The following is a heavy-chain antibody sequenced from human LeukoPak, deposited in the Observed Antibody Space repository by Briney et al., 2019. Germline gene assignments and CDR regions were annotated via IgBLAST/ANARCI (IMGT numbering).Heavy chain of an antibody. CDR3: ASLWLRGTYYFDY. Sequence: ASVKVSCKASGYTFTSYGLSWVRQPPGQGLEWMGWISGYNGNTKYAQKLQGRVTMTTDTSTSTAYMELRSLRSDDTAVYYCASLWLRGTYYFDYWGQGTLVTVSS. J-gene: IGHJ4*02. CDR1: GYTFTSYG. V-gene: IGHV1-18*01. D-gene: IGHD6-19*01. CDR2: ISGYNGNT.